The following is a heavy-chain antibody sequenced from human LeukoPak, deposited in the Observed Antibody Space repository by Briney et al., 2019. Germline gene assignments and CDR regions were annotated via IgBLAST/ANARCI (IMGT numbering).Heavy chain of an antibody. CDR3: ARDPDYSSSTPPRSNDY. V-gene: IGHV3-74*01. J-gene: IGHJ4*02. CDR1: GFTFSSYW. Sequence: GGSLRLSCAASGFTFSSYWMHWVRQAPGKGLVWVSRINSDGSSTRYADSVKGRFTISRDNAKNTLYLQMNSLRAEDTAVYYCARDPDYSSSTPPRSNDYWGQGTLVTVSS. CDR2: INSDGSST. D-gene: IGHD4-11*01.